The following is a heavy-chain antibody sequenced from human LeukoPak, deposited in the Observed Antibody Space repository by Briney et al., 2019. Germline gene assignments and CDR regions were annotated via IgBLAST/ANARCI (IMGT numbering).Heavy chain of an antibody. CDR2: IYPGDSDT. Sequence: GESLKISCKGSGYSFTSYWIGWVRQMPGKGLEWMGIIYPGDSDTRYSPSFQGQVTISADKSISTAYLQWSSLKASDTAMYYCARYVDGRTKYYYYYMDVWGKGTTVTVSS. D-gene: IGHD1-7*01. CDR1: GYSFTSYW. V-gene: IGHV5-51*01. CDR3: ARYVDGRTKYYYYYMDV. J-gene: IGHJ6*03.